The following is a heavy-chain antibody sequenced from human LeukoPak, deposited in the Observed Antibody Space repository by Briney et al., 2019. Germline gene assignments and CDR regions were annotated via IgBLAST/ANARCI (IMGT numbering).Heavy chain of an antibody. J-gene: IGHJ3*02. CDR3: VRDDGHSYQYASRTYYYDAFDI. CDR2: INRDESDK. V-gene: IGHV3-7*01. D-gene: IGHD3-10*01. CDR1: GFTLSNYW. Sequence: GGSLRLSCAASGFTLSNYWKTWVRQARGKGLEWVANINRDESDKHYVDSVEGRFTISRHNAKNSLYLQMNTLRAEDTAVYYCVRDDGHSYQYASRTYYYDAFDIWGQGTVVTVSS.